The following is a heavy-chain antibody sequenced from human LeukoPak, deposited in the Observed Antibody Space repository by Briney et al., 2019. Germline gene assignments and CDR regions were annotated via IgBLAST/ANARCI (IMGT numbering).Heavy chain of an antibody. CDR3: ARGRNRQRFGDKRIRSLCDY. CDR1: GGSFSGYY. D-gene: IGHD3-10*01. CDR2: INHSGST. V-gene: IGHV4-34*01. Sequence: QPSETLSLTCAVYGGSFSGYYWSWIRQPPGKGLEWIGEINHSGSTNYNPSLKSRVTISVDTSKNQFSLKLSSVTAADTAVYYCARGRNRQRFGDKRIRSLCDYWGQGTLVTVSS. J-gene: IGHJ4*02.